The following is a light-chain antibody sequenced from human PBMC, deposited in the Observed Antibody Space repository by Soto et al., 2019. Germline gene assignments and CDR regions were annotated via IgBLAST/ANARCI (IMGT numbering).Light chain of an antibody. CDR2: DAS. V-gene: IGKV1-5*01. Sequence: DIQMTQSPSTLSASVGDRVTITCRASQSVSSWLAWYQQKPGKAPKLLIYDASSLESGVPSRFSGSGSGTEFALTISSLQPDEFATYYCQHYKSYFFTFGPGTKVEIK. J-gene: IGKJ3*01. CDR1: QSVSSW. CDR3: QHYKSYFFT.